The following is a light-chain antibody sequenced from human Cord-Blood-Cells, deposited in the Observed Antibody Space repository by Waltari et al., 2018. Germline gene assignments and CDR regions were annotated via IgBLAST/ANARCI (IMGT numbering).Light chain of an antibody. Sequence: QSALTQPASVSGSPGQSITISCTGTSSDVGSYNLVSWYQQHPGKAPKGMIYEGSTRPSGVCNRCSGSKSGNTASLTISGLQAEDEADYYCCSYAGSSTYVFGTGTKVTVL. J-gene: IGLJ1*01. CDR3: CSYAGSSTYV. V-gene: IGLV2-23*01. CDR2: EGS. CDR1: SSDVGSYNL.